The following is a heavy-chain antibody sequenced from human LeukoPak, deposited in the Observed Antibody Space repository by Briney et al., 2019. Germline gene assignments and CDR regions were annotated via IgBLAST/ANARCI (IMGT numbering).Heavy chain of an antibody. CDR1: GFTFSSYS. CDR3: ASCAGGGSCYLNY. CDR2: ISSSSSYI. J-gene: IGHJ4*02. Sequence: GGSLRLSCAASGFTFSSYSMNWVRQAPGKGLEWVSSISSSSSYIYYADSVKGRFTISRDNAKNSLYLQMTSLRAEDTAVYYCASCAGGGSCYLNYWGQGTLVTVSS. D-gene: IGHD2-15*01. V-gene: IGHV3-21*01.